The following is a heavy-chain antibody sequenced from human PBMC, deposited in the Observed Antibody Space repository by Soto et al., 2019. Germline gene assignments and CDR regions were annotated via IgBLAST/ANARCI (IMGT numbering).Heavy chain of an antibody. J-gene: IGHJ4*02. D-gene: IGHD2-15*01. CDR1: AGTFNNHS. CDR3: VSDLGYFVF. Sequence: QVQLVQSGTEVKKPGSSVAVSCQASAGTFNNHSLSWVRQAPGQGLEWMGRSIPILGRADYSQKFQGRLTLTVDKSTSTADMELSSLTSEGTAVYYCVSDLGYFVFWGQGTLVTVSS. CDR2: SIPILGRA. V-gene: IGHV1-69*08.